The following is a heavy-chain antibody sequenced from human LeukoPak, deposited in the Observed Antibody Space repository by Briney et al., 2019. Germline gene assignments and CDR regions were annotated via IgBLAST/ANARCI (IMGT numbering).Heavy chain of an antibody. V-gene: IGHV3-66*01. Sequence: GGSLRLSCAASGFTVSSNYMSWVRQAPGKGLEWVSVIYSGGSTYYADSVKGRFTISRDNSKNTLYLQMNSLRAEDTAVYYCARDSSHMTTVTDYYYYYGMDVWGQGTTVTVSS. J-gene: IGHJ6*02. D-gene: IGHD4-17*01. CDR1: GFTVSSNY. CDR2: IYSGGST. CDR3: ARDSSHMTTVTDYYYYYGMDV.